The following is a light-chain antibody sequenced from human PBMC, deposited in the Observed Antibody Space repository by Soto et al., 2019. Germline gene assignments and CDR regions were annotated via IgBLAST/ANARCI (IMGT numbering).Light chain of an antibody. CDR3: QQGNGYPKT. CDR1: QGISSY. J-gene: IGKJ2*01. Sequence: DIELTQSPSFLSASVGDRVTITCRASQGISSYLAWYQQKAGKAPKLLIYAASTLQSGVPSRFSGSGSVTEITLTISRLQSEDVGATYYCQQGNGYPKTFGQGTKLEIK. CDR2: AAS. V-gene: IGKV1-9*01.